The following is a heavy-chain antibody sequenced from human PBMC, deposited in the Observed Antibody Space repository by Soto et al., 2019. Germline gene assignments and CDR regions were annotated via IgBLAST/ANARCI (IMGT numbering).Heavy chain of an antibody. D-gene: IGHD3-10*01. CDR3: ARATHGLWEAFDI. J-gene: IGHJ3*02. CDR1: GFTFGDYA. CDR2: IRSKAYGGTT. V-gene: IGHV3-49*03. Sequence: GGSLRLSCTASGFTFGDYAMSWFRQAPGKGLEWVGFIRSKAYGGTTEYAASVKGRFTISRDDSKSIAYLQMNSLKTEDTAVYYCARATHGLWEAFDIWGQGTMVTVSS.